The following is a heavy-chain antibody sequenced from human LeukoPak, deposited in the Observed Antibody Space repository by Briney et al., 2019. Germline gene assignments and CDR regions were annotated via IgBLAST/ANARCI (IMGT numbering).Heavy chain of an antibody. Sequence: ETLSLTCTVSGGSISSYYWSWIRQPPGKGLEWIGYIYYSGSTNYNPSLKSRVTISVDTSKNQFSLKLSSVTAADTAVYYRARQIAAASNWFDPWGQGTLVTVSS. D-gene: IGHD6-13*01. CDR2: IYYSGST. J-gene: IGHJ5*02. CDR1: GGSISSYY. CDR3: ARQIAAASNWFDP. V-gene: IGHV4-59*08.